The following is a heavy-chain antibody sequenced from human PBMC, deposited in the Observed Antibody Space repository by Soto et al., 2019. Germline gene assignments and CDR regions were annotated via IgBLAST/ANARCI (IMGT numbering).Heavy chain of an antibody. Sequence: SVKVSCKASGGTFSSYAISWVRQAPGQGLEWMGGIIPIFGTANYAQKFQGRVTITADESTSTAYMELSSLRSEDTAVYYCVRDVSIAAAGLRYYYYYGMDVWGQGTTVTVS. CDR3: VRDVSIAAAGLRYYYYYGMDV. CDR2: IIPIFGTA. CDR1: GGTFSSYA. J-gene: IGHJ6*02. D-gene: IGHD6-13*01. V-gene: IGHV1-69*13.